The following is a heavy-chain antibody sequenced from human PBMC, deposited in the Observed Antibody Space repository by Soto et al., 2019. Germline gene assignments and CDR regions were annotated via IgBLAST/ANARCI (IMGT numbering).Heavy chain of an antibody. CDR3: ATQGYSGYDYPY. V-gene: IGHV1-69*01. J-gene: IGHJ4*02. D-gene: IGHD5-12*01. CDR2: IIPIFGTA. Sequence: QVQLVQSGAEVKKPGSSVKVSCKASGGTFSSYAIGWVRRAPGQGLEWMGGIIPIFGTANYAQKFQGRVTITADESTSTAYMELSSLRSEDTAVYYCATQGYSGYDYPYWGQGTLVTVSS. CDR1: GGTFSSYA.